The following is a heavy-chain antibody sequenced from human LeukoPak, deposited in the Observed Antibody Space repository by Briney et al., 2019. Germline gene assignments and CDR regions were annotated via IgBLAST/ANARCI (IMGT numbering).Heavy chain of an antibody. CDR3: ARDRRYSSSSDFDY. J-gene: IGHJ4*02. CDR1: GYTFTSYG. CDR2: ISAYNGNT. D-gene: IGHD6-6*01. Sequence: ASVKVSCKASGYTFTSYGISWVRQAPGQGLEWMGWISAYNGNTNYAQKLQGRVTMTTDTSTSTAYMELRSLRSDDTAVYYCARDRRYSSSSDFDYWGQGTLVTVSS. V-gene: IGHV1-18*01.